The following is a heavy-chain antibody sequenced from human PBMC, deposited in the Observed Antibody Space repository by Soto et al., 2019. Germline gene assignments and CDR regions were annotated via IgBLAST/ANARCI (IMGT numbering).Heavy chain of an antibody. V-gene: IGHV4-31*03. CDR2: IYYSVDT. CDR3: ARDLQRYCSSTSCSYYGMDV. J-gene: IGHJ6*02. Sequence: SETLSLTCTVSGVSISRGGYYWNWIRQHPEKGLEWIGYIYYSVDTYYSPSLKSRVTISIDTSKNQFYLKLNSVTAAETGVYYCARDLQRYCSSTSCSYYGMDVWGQGTTVTVSS. CDR1: GVSISRGGYY. D-gene: IGHD2-2*01.